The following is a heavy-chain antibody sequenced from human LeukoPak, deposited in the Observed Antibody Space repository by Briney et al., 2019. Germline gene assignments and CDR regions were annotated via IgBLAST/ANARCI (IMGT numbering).Heavy chain of an antibody. CDR2: VHLDGRT. CDR3: AREGGFYRPLDY. D-gene: IGHD6-25*01. J-gene: IGHJ4*02. V-gene: IGHV4-39*07. Sequence: PSDTLSLTCIVSDGSIISSSHYWGWFRQPPGKGLEWIGEVHLDGRTNYNPSLKSRLVMSADLPGNHISLKLTSVTAADTAVYYCAREGGFYRPLDYSGQGTLVTVSS. CDR1: DGSIISSSHY.